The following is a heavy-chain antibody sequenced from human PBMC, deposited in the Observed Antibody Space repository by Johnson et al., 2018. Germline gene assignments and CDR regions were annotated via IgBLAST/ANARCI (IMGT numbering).Heavy chain of an antibody. CDR2: ISYDGSNK. CDR1: EFTFSSYV. CDR3: AKASSGWITDAFDI. D-gene: IGHD6-19*01. Sequence: VQLVESGGGLVQPGGSLRLSCAASEFTFSSYVMHWVRQATGKGPEWVAVISYDGSNKYYADSVKGRFTISRDNSKNTLYLQMNSLRAEDTAVYYGAKASSGWITDAFDIWGQGTMVTVSS. V-gene: IGHV3-30*18. J-gene: IGHJ3*02.